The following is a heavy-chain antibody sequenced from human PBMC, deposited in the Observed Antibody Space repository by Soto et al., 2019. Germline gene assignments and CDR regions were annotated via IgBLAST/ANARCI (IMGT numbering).Heavy chain of an antibody. Sequence: SVKVSCKASGGTFSSYAISWVRQAPGQGLEWMGGIIPIFGTTNYAQKFQGRVTITADESTSTAYMELSSLRSEDTAVYYCARVVGATNLYYYYGMDVWGQGTTVTVSS. D-gene: IGHD1-26*01. V-gene: IGHV1-69*13. CDR3: ARVVGATNLYYYYGMDV. CDR2: IIPIFGTT. CDR1: GGTFSSYA. J-gene: IGHJ6*02.